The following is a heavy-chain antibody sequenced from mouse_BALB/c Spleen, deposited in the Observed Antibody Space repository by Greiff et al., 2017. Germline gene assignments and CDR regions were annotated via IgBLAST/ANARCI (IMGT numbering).Heavy chain of an antibody. CDR3: TRAHYYGSSPFAD. D-gene: IGHD1-1*01. CDR2: IRLKSNNYAT. CDR1: GFTFSNYW. J-gene: IGHJ3*01. Sequence: EVKLEESGGGLVQPGGSMKLSCVASGFTFSNYWMNWVRQSPEKGLEWVAEIRLKSNNYATHYAESVKGRFTISRDDSKSSVYLQMNNLRAEDTGIYYCTRAHYYGSSPFADWGQGTLVTVSA. V-gene: IGHV6-6*02.